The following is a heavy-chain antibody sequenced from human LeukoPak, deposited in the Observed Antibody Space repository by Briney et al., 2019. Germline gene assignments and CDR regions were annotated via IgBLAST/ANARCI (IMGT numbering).Heavy chain of an antibody. D-gene: IGHD2-2*01. J-gene: IGHJ6*02. CDR2: IIPILGTA. Sequence: ASVKVSFKASGGTFRSYGLNWVRQAPGPGLEWMGGIIPILGTAKYAQKLQGRVTITADESTNTGYMELSSLRSEDTAVYYCARGLYCSSSTSCYDYGMDVWGQGTTVTVSS. CDR1: GGTFRSYG. V-gene: IGHV1-69*13. CDR3: ARGLYCSSSTSCYDYGMDV.